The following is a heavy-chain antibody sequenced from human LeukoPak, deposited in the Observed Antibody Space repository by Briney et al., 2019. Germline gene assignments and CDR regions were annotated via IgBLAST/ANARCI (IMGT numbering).Heavy chain of an antibody. CDR3: TTDWDSCGGDCYE. CDR2: IKSETNGGTT. D-gene: IGHD2-21*01. Sequence: PGGSLRLSCAASGFTFIDAWMSWVRQAPGKGPEWVDRIKSETNGGTTDYAAPVKGRFTISRDDPKNTLYLQMNSLRTEDTAVYYCTTDWDSCGGDCYEWGQGTLVTVSS. V-gene: IGHV3-15*01. J-gene: IGHJ4*02. CDR1: GFTFIDAW.